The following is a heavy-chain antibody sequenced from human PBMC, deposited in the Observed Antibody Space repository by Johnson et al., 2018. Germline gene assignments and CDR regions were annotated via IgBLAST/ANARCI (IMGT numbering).Heavy chain of an antibody. V-gene: IGHV3-30*03. D-gene: IGHD6-13*01. CDR1: GFTFSSYG. Sequence: QVQLLESGGGVVQPGGSLRLSCAASGFTFSSYGMHWVRQAPGQGLEWVAVISSDGSNKYYADSVKGRFTMSRDNAKNTLYLQMNSLRAEDTPVYYCATNPPPDEGAAGDYYYYAYMDVWGQGTTVTVSS. J-gene: IGHJ6*03. CDR3: ATNPPPDEGAAGDYYYYAYMDV. CDR2: ISSDGSNK.